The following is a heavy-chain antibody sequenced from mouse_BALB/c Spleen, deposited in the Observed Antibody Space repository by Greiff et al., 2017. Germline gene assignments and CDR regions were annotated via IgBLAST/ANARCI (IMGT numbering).Heavy chain of an antibody. CDR1: GYTFTSYW. D-gene: IGHD2-3*01. CDR3: ARFYDGYYDYYAMDY. Sequence: VKLQQSGAELAKPGASVKMSCKASGYTFTSYWMHWVKQRPGQGLEWIGYINPSTGYTEYNQKFKDKATLTADKSSSTAYMQLSSLTSEDSAVYYCARFYDGYYDYYAMDYWGQGTSVTVSS. CDR2: INPSTGYT. V-gene: IGHV1-7*01. J-gene: IGHJ4*01.